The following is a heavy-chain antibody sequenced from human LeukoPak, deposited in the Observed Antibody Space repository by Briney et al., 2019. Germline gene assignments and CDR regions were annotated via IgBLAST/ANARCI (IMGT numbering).Heavy chain of an antibody. CDR1: GGSFSGYY. D-gene: IGHD1-1*01. CDR3: ARTGLTRADY. V-gene: IGHV4-34*01. CDR2: INHSGST. Sequence: SETLSLTCAVYGGSFSGYYWSWIRQPPGMGLEWIGEINHSGSTNYNPSLKSRVTISVDTSKNQFSLKLSSVTAADTAVYYCARTGLTRADYWGQGTLVTVSS. J-gene: IGHJ4*02.